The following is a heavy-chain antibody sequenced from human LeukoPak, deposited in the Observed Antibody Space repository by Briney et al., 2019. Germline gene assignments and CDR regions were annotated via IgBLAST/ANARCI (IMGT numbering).Heavy chain of an antibody. D-gene: IGHD3-10*01. J-gene: IGHJ5*02. Sequence: SETLSLTCAVYGGSFSGYYWSWIRQPPGKGLERIGEINHSGSTNYNPSLKSRVTISVDTSKNQFSLKLSSVTAADTAVYYCARVAITMVRGGWFDPWGQGTLVTVSS. CDR3: ARVAITMVRGGWFDP. CDR1: GGSFSGYY. CDR2: INHSGST. V-gene: IGHV4-34*01.